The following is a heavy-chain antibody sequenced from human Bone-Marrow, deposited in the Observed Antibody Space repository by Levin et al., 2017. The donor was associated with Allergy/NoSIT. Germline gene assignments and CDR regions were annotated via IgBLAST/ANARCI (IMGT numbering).Heavy chain of an antibody. V-gene: IGHV4-30-4*01. J-gene: IGHJ2*01. CDR1: GDSISTGDYF. CDR2: ISYSGSA. D-gene: IGHD3-10*01. Sequence: SETLSLTCTVSGDSISTGDYFWSWIRQPPGKGLEWIGYISYSGSAFYSPSLKSRVTISVDTSKDQFSLQLSSVTAADTAVYYCARAEFRWGRGTLVTVSS. CDR3: ARAEFR.